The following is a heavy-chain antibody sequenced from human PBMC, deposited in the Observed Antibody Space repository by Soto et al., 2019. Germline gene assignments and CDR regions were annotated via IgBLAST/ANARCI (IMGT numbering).Heavy chain of an antibody. D-gene: IGHD3-10*01. CDR3: ARVMGDGSGNFWWFDP. J-gene: IGHJ5*02. V-gene: IGHV4-31*03. CDR2: IYSFGNT. Sequence: QVQLQESGPGLVKPSQTLSLTCSVSGGSVSSGAFYWGWIRQSPGKGLECLGYIYSFGNTFYNPSLKSRVTISLDTSKNQFYLRLTSVIAADTAIYYCARVMGDGSGNFWWFDPWGQGTLVIVSS. CDR1: GGSVSSGAFY.